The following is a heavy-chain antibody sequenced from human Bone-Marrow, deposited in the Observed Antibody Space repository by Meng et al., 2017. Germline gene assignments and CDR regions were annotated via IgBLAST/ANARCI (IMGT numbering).Heavy chain of an antibody. J-gene: IGHJ4*02. CDR3: ARGARVAGTDY. CDR1: GGSLSGYY. V-gene: IGHV4-34*01. D-gene: IGHD6-19*01. CDR2: INHSGST. Sequence: QVQLQRWGAGLVKPSETLSLTCAVYGGSLSGYYWSWIRQPPGKGLEWIGEINHSGSTNYNPSLKSRVTISVDTSKNQFSLKLSSVTAADTAVYYCARGARVAGTDYWGQGTLVTVSS.